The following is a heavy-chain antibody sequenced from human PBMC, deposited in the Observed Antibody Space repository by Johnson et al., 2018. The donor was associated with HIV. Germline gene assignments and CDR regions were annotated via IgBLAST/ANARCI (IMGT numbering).Heavy chain of an antibody. CDR2: ISGSGGST. CDR3: AKDWTFFGELLWANDAFDI. CDR1: GFTFSSYA. D-gene: IGHD3-10*01. V-gene: IGHV3-23*01. Sequence: VQLLESGGGLVQPGGSLRLSCAASGFTFSSYAMSWVRQAPGKGLEWVSAISGSGGSTYYADSVKGRFTISRDNSKNTLYLQMNSLRAEDTAVYYCAKDWTFFGELLWANDAFDIWGQGTMVTVSS. J-gene: IGHJ3*02.